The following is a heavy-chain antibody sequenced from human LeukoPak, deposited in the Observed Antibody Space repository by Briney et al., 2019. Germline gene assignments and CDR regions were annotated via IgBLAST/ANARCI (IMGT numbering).Heavy chain of an antibody. D-gene: IGHD2-15*01. CDR2: IIPIFGTA. J-gene: IGHJ4*02. CDR3: INLGYCSGGSCYANSAGLDY. CDR1: GGTFSSYA. V-gene: IGHV1-69*06. Sequence: GASVKVSCKASGGTFSSYAISWVRQAPGQGLEWMGGIIPIFGTANYAQKFQGRVTITADKSTSTAYMELNSLKTEDTAVYYCINLGYCSGGSCYANSAGLDYWGQGTLVTVSS.